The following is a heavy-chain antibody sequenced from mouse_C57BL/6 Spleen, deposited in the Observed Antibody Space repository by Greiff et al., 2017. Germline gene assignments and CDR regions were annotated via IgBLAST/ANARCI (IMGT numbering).Heavy chain of an antibody. CDR3: ARYDYDGRAWFAY. CDR1: GYAFSSSW. Sequence: VQLQQSGPELVKPGASVKISCKASGYAFSSSWMNWVKQRPGKGLEWIGRIYPGDGDTNYNGKFKGKATLTADKSSSTAYMQLSSLTSEDSAVYFCARYDYDGRAWFAYWGQGTLVTVSA. V-gene: IGHV1-82*01. CDR2: IYPGDGDT. D-gene: IGHD2-4*01. J-gene: IGHJ3*01.